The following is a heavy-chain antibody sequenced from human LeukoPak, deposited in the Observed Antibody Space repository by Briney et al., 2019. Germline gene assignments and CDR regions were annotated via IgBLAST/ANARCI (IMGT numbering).Heavy chain of an antibody. CDR3: ARDGSSWSGYYYYYMDV. CDR2: IYTSGST. CDR1: GGSISSYY. J-gene: IGHJ6*03. Sequence: PSETLSLTCTVSGGSISSYYWSWIRQPAGKGLEWIGRIYTSGSTNYNPSLKSRVTMSVDTSKNQFSLKLSSVTAADTAVYYCARDGSSWSGYYYYYMDVWGKGTTVTISS. D-gene: IGHD6-13*01. V-gene: IGHV4-4*07.